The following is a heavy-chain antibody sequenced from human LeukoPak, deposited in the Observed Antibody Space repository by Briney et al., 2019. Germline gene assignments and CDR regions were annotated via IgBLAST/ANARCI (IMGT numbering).Heavy chain of an antibody. V-gene: IGHV3-53*01. CDR1: GFTFSSYW. CDR3: AREVRGYNYYFDY. CDR2: IYSGGST. Sequence: PGGSLRLSCAASGFTFSSYWMHWVRQAPGKGLEWVSVIYSGGSTYYADSVKGRFTISRDNSKNTLYLQMNSLRAEDTAVYYCAREVRGYNYYFDYWGQGTLVTVSS. D-gene: IGHD5-18*01. J-gene: IGHJ4*02.